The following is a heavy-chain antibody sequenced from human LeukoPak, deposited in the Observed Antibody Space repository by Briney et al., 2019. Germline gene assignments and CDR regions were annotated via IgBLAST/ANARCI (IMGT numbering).Heavy chain of an antibody. V-gene: IGHV3-23*01. J-gene: IGHJ6*04. CDR1: GFTFSSYA. CDR3: AKVIVPAAMIYYYYGMDV. D-gene: IGHD2-2*01. CDR2: ISGSGGST. Sequence: GGSLRLSCAASGFTFSSYAMSWVRRAPGKGLEWVSAISGSGGSTYYADSVKGRFTISRDNSKNTLYLQMNSLRAEDTAVYYCAKVIVPAAMIYYYYGMDVWGKGTTVTVSS.